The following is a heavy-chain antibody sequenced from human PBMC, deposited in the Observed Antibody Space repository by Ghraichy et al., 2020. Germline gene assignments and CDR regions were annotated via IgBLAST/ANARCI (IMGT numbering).Heavy chain of an antibody. D-gene: IGHD6-13*01. Sequence: GGSLRLSCAASGFNFSRYAMHWVRQAPGKGLEWVALISYDGSNKYYADSVKGRFTISRDNSENTMYLEMNSLRTEDTAVYYCARDRLATTGAGGKGYFDLWGRDTLVTVSS. CDR1: GFNFSRYA. J-gene: IGHJ2*01. V-gene: IGHV3-30*04. CDR2: ISYDGSNK. CDR3: ARDRLATTGAGGKGYFDL.